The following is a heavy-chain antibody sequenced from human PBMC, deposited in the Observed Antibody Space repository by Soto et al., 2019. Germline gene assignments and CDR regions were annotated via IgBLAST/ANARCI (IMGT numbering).Heavy chain of an antibody. Sequence: QVQLVESGGGVVQPGRSLRLSCAASGFTFSGYGMHWVRQAPGKGLEWVAVISYDGSNKYYADSVKGRFTISRDNSKNTLYLQMNSLRAEDTAVYYCAKALDYDFWSGYYTGHYYYGMDVWGQGTTVTVSS. V-gene: IGHV3-30*18. CDR1: GFTFSGYG. CDR3: AKALDYDFWSGYYTGHYYYGMDV. D-gene: IGHD3-3*01. CDR2: ISYDGSNK. J-gene: IGHJ6*02.